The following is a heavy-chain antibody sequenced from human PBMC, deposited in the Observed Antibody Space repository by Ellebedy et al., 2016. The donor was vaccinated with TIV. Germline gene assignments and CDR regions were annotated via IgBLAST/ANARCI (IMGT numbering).Heavy chain of an antibody. J-gene: IGHJ4*02. Sequence: GGSLRLSCAASGFAVSTIYMYWVRQAPGKGLEWVAVIWYNGSNKYYADSVKGRFTISRDNSNNTLFLQMNSLRADDTAVYYCARPRLPYSSGWHFDYWGQGTLVTVSS. CDR3: ARPRLPYSSGWHFDY. CDR2: IWYNGSNK. CDR1: GFAVSTIY. D-gene: IGHD6-19*01. V-gene: IGHV3-33*07.